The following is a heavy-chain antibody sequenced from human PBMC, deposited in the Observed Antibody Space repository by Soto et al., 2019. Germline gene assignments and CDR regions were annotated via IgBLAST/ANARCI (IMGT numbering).Heavy chain of an antibody. CDR3: ARVGVKYYARGHGNVMDV. CDR2: ISSSSSYI. V-gene: IGHV3-21*01. D-gene: IGHD3-22*01. J-gene: IGHJ6*02. CDR1: GFTFSSYS. Sequence: GGSLRLSCAASGFTFSSYSMNWVRQAPGKGLEWVSSISSSSSYIYYADSVKGRFTISRDNAKNSLYLQRNSLRAEDTAVYYCARVGVKYYARGHGNVMDVWGQGTTVTDSS.